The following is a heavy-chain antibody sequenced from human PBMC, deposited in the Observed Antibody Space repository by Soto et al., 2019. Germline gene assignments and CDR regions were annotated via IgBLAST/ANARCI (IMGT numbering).Heavy chain of an antibody. D-gene: IGHD3-10*01. J-gene: IGHJ3*02. CDR3: SRGIYLKPFDI. CDR1: GFSLSTITMG. V-gene: IGHV2-5*02. CDR2: IYWDDDK. Sequence: QITLKESGPTLVKPTQTLTLTCTFSGFSLSTITMGVGWIRQPPGKALEWLALIYWDDDKSYSPSLRSRLTITKDTSKNQVVLTMTNMDPVDTATYYCSRGIYLKPFDIWGQGTMVTVS.